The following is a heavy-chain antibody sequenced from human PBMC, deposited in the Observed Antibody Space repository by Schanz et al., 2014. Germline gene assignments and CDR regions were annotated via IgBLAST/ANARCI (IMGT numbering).Heavy chain of an antibody. D-gene: IGHD1-26*01. V-gene: IGHV3-33*06. CDR3: VKDLQRELLRDDHYYGMDV. J-gene: IGHJ6*02. CDR1: GFTFSSYG. Sequence: LVESGGGVVQPGRSLRLSCAASGFTFSSYGMHWVRQAPGKGLEWVAVIWFDGNNKFYADSVKGRFTTSRDNSKNTMYLQMNSLRAEDTAVYYCVKDLQRELLRDDHYYGMDVWGQGTTVTVSS. CDR2: IWFDGNNK.